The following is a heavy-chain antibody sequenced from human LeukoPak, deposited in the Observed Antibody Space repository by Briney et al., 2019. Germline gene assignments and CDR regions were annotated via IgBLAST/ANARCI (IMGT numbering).Heavy chain of an antibody. CDR1: GFTFSSYG. Sequence: SGGSLRLSCAASGFTFSSYGMHWVRQAPGKGLEWVAVISYDGSNKYYADSVKGRFTISRDNSKNTLYLQMNSLRAEDTAVYYCAKRGPFTGDYFDYWGQGTLVTVSS. D-gene: IGHD1-14*01. CDR3: AKRGPFTGDYFDY. J-gene: IGHJ4*02. CDR2: ISYDGSNK. V-gene: IGHV3-30*18.